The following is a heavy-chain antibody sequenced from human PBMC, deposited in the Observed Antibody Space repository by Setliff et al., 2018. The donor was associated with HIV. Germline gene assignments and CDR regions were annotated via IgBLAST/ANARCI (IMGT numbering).Heavy chain of an antibody. Sequence: SETLSLTCTVSGGSISSNSYYWGWFRQPPGKGLEWIGSIYYSGSTYYTPSLRSRVTISVDTSQNQFSLKLNSVTAADTAVYYCARRGIAAAGSDSWGQGTLVTVSS. D-gene: IGHD6-13*01. CDR2: IYYSGST. V-gene: IGHV4-39*01. CDR1: GGSISSNSYY. CDR3: ARRGIAAAGSDS. J-gene: IGHJ4*02.